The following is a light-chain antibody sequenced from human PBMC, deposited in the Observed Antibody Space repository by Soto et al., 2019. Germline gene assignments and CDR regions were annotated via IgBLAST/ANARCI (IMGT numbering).Light chain of an antibody. V-gene: IGLV2-8*01. CDR3: SSYAGINTLV. CDR2: EVT. CDR1: SSDVGGHNY. Sequence: QSALTQPPSASGSPGQSVTISCTGTSSDVGGHNYVSWYQQRPGKAPKLIIYEVTQRPSGVSDRFSGSKSGNTATLTVSGLQAEGEADYHCSSYAGINTLVFGGGTKLTVL. J-gene: IGLJ2*01.